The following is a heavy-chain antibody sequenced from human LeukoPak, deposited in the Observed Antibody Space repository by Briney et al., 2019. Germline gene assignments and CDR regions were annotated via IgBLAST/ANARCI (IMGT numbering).Heavy chain of an antibody. CDR1: GGSISSSSYY. J-gene: IGHJ4*02. V-gene: IGHV4-39*07. CDR3: ARAGDSSSWYFDY. CDR2: IYYSGST. D-gene: IGHD6-13*01. Sequence: PSETLSLTCTVSGGSISSSSYYWGCIRQPPGKGLECIGSIYYSGSTYYNPSLKSRVTISVDTSKNQFSLKLSSVTAADTAVYYCARAGDSSSWYFDYWGQGTLVTVSS.